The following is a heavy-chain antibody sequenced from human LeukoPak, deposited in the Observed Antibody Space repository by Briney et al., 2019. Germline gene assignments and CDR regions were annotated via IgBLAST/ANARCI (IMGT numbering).Heavy chain of an antibody. D-gene: IGHD4-23*01. J-gene: IGHJ4*02. CDR2: IYSGGTT. V-gene: IGHV3-53*01. CDR3: ARASAYRGNSPLSG. CDR1: GVLLKTFY. Sequence: GGSLRLSCAPSGVLLKTFYESWPRQAPGKGLEWVSFIYSGGTTYYADSVKGRFTISRDNSKNTLYLQMNSLRAEDTAVYHCARASAYRGNSPLSGWGQGTLVTVSS.